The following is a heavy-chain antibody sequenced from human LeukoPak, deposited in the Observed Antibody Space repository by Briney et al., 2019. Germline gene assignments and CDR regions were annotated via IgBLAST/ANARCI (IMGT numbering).Heavy chain of an antibody. J-gene: IGHJ4*02. CDR3: ATSESQTRFDY. V-gene: IGHV5-51*01. D-gene: IGHD1/OR15-1a*01. CDR2: IFPGDSET. CDR1: GYSFTTHW. Sequence: GESLKISCKGSGYSFTTHWIGWVRQLPGKGLEWMGLIFPGDSETIYSPSFQGQVTISADKSINTAYLRWSSLKASDTAIYYCATSESQTRFDYWGQGTLVTVSS.